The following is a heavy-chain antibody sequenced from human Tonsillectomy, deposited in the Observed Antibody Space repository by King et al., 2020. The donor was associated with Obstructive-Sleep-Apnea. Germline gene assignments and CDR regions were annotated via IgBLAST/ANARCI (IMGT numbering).Heavy chain of an antibody. J-gene: IGHJ4*02. CDR1: GFTFDDYA. CDR2: ISWNSGSI. Sequence: QLVQSGGGLVQPGRSLRLSCAASGFTFDDYAMHWVRQAPGKGLEWVSGISWNSGSIGYADSVKGRFTISRDNAKKSLYLQMNSLRAEDTALYYCAKDTYSSSWYSFDYWGQGTLVTVSS. V-gene: IGHV3-9*01. D-gene: IGHD6-13*01. CDR3: AKDTYSSSWYSFDY.